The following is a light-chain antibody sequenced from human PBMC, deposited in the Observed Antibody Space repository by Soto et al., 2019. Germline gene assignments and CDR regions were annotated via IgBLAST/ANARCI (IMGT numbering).Light chain of an antibody. J-gene: IGKJ1*01. V-gene: IGKV3-15*01. CDR2: RAS. CDR3: QQYNQWPPWT. CDR1: QSLSGN. Sequence: EIVMTQSPATLAGSPGETVTLSCRASQSLSGNLAWYQQKPGQAPRLLIFRASTRATGVPARFSGSGSGTEFTLTISSLQSEDSAFYYCQQYNQWPPWTFGQGTKVDI.